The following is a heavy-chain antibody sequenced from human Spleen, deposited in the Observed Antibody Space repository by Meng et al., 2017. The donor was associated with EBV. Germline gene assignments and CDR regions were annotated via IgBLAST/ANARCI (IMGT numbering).Heavy chain of an antibody. D-gene: IGHD4-17*01. CDR2: IYHSGPT. Sequence: RQDSVPGLVNPLGTLSLTSGASGSFISNSSWWLWVRQPPGKGLEWIGEIYHSGPTNYNPSLKSRVTMSVDKSKNQFSLKMNSVTAADAAVYYCARGDRASMTTVTSLVYWGQGTLVTVSS. J-gene: IGHJ4*02. CDR1: GSFISNSSW. CDR3: ARGDRASMTTVTSLVY. V-gene: IGHV4-4*02.